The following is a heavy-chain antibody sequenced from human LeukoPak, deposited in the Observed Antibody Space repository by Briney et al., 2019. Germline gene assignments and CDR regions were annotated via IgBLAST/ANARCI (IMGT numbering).Heavy chain of an antibody. CDR3: ARSAGWSKNWFDP. D-gene: IGHD3-3*01. Sequence: GSSVKVSCKASGGTFSSYAISWVRQAPGQGLEWMGRIIPIFGTANYAQKFQGRVTITTDESTSTAYMELSSLRSEDTAVYYRARSAGWSKNWFDPWGQGTLVTVSS. CDR2: IIPIFGTA. V-gene: IGHV1-69*05. CDR1: GGTFSSYA. J-gene: IGHJ5*02.